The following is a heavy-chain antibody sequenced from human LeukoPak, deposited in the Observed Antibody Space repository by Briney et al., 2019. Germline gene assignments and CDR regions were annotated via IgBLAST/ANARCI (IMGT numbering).Heavy chain of an antibody. CDR2: IYHSGST. D-gene: IGHD3-3*01. J-gene: IGHJ4*02. CDR1: GGSISSGGYY. Sequence: SQTLSLTCTVSGGSISSGGYYWSWIRQPPGKGLEWIGYIYHSGSTYYNPSLKSRVTISVDRSKNQFSLKLSSVTAADTAVYYCARGFTIFGVVTSPYYFDYWGQGTLVTVSS. CDR3: ARGFTIFGVVTSPYYFDY. V-gene: IGHV4-30-2*01.